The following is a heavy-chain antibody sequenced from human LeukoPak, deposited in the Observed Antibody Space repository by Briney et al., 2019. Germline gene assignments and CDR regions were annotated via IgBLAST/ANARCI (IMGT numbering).Heavy chain of an antibody. V-gene: IGHV2-70*01. CDR3: ARTPADIVVVPAAMRHYYYGMDV. D-gene: IGHD2-2*01. CDR2: IDWDDDK. CDR1: GFSLSTTGMC. J-gene: IGHJ6*04. Sequence: SGPALVKPTQTLTLTCTFSGFSLSTTGMCVSWIRQPPGKALEWLALIDWDDDKYYSTSLKTRLTISKDTSKNQVVLTMTNMEPVDTATYYCARTPADIVVVPAAMRHYYYGMDVWGKGTTVTVSS.